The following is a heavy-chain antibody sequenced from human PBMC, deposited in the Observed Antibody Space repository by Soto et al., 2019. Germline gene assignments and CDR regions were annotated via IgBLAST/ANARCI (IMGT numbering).Heavy chain of an antibody. D-gene: IGHD5-18*01. Sequence: EVQLVESGGGLVQPGGSLRLSCAASGFTYSSYWMHWVRQAPGKGLVWVSRINSDGSSTSYADSVKGRFTISRDNAKNTLYLQMKSLKAEDTAVYYCARGRWDDAMAGMDVWGNGTTVTVSS. V-gene: IGHV3-74*01. CDR2: INSDGSST. J-gene: IGHJ6*04. CDR1: GFTYSSYW. CDR3: ARGRWDDAMAGMDV.